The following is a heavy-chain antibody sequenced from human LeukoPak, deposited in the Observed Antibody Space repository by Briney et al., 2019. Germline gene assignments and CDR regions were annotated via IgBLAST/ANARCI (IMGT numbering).Heavy chain of an antibody. CDR1: GYSISSSYY. CDR3: ARERRWVSLSGRPSTFDP. V-gene: IGHV4-61*02. Sequence: PSETLSLTCTVSGYSISSSYYWGWIRQPAGKGLEWIGRIYTSGSTNYNSSLKSRVTISVDTSKNQFSLKLSSVTAADTAVYYCARERRWVSLSGRPSTFDPWGQGTLVTVSS. D-gene: IGHD6-6*01. J-gene: IGHJ5*02. CDR2: IYTSGST.